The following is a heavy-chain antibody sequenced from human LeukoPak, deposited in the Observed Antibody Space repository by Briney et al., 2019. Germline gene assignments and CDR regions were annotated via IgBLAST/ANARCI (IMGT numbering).Heavy chain of an antibody. CDR3: AKDSIVVVPAAHKTYYYYYGMDV. CDR1: GFTFSSYW. CDR2: IKQDGSEK. D-gene: IGHD2-2*01. J-gene: IGHJ6*02. V-gene: IGHV3-7*01. Sequence: GGSLRLSCAASGFTFSSYWMSWVRQAPGKGLEWVANIKQDGSEKYYVDSVKGRFTISRDNAKNSLYLQMNSLRAEDTAVYYCAKDSIVVVPAAHKTYYYYYGMDVWGQGTTVTVSS.